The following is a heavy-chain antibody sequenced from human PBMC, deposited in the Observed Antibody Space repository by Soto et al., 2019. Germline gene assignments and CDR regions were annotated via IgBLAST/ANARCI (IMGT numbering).Heavy chain of an antibody. D-gene: IGHD1-26*01. V-gene: IGHV3-74*01. CDR2: INSDGTTT. CDR3: ATVGTGSYNWFDP. J-gene: IGHJ5*02. CDR1: GFTFSSYW. Sequence: EVQLVESGGGLVQPGGSLRLSCAASGFTFSSYWMHLVRQAPGKGLVWVSRINSDGTTTTYADPVKGRFTISRDNAKNTVYLQMNSLRAEDTAVYYCATVGTGSYNWFDPWGRGTLVTVSS.